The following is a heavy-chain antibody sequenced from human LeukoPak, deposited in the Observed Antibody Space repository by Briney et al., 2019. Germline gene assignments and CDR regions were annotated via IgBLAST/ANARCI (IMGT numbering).Heavy chain of an antibody. D-gene: IGHD3-22*01. CDR3: ARQRGTMIVVVYRRWFDP. Sequence: GGSLRLSCAASGFTFSSYWMHWVRQAPGKGLEWVSSISSSSSYIYYADSVRGRFTISRDNAKNSLYLQMNSLRAEDTAVYYCARQRGTMIVVVYRRWFDPWGQGILVTVSS. J-gene: IGHJ5*02. V-gene: IGHV3-21*01. CDR1: GFTFSSYW. CDR2: ISSSSSYI.